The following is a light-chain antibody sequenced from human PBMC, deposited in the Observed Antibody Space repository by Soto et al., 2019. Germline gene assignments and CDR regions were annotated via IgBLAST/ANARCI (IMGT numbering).Light chain of an antibody. Sequence: EIVMTQSPDTLSVSPGERVTLSCRASQSVSTNLAWYQQKPGQAPRLLISGASTRATGIPARFSGSGSETEFTLTISSLQSEDFATYYCQQANSFPLTFGGGTKVEIK. CDR1: QSVSTN. CDR3: QQANSFPLT. V-gene: IGKV3-15*01. J-gene: IGKJ4*01. CDR2: GAS.